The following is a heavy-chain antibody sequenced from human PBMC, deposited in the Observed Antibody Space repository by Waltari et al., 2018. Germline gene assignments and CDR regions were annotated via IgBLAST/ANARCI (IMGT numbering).Heavy chain of an antibody. CDR2: ISGSGGST. D-gene: IGHD6-13*01. CDR3: AKAGSGIAAAGTWDY. CDR1: GCTFSSYA. Sequence: EVQLLESGGGLVPPGGSLRLSCAASGCTFSSYAMSWVRQDQGKGLEWVSAISGSGGSTYYADSVKGRFTISRDNSKNTLYLQMNSLRAEDTAVYYCAKAGSGIAAAGTWDYWGQGTLVTVSS. V-gene: IGHV3-23*01. J-gene: IGHJ4*02.